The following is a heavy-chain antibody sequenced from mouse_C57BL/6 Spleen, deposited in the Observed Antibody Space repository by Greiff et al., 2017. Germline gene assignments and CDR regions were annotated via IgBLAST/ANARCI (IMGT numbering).Heavy chain of an antibody. CDR3: AREGGLRLHWYFDV. CDR2: ISSGSSTI. CDR1: GFTFSDYG. J-gene: IGHJ1*03. V-gene: IGHV5-17*01. Sequence: EVKVEESGGGLVKPGGSLKLSCAASGFTFSDYGMHWVRQAPEKGLEWVAYISSGSSTIYYADIVKGRFTISRDNAKNILFLQMTSLRSEDTAMYYCAREGGLRLHWYFDVWGTGTTVTVAS. D-gene: IGHD2-4*01.